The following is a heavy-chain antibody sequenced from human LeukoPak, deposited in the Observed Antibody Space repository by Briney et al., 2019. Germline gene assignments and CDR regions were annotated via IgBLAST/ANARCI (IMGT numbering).Heavy chain of an antibody. D-gene: IGHD5-24*01. CDR1: GFNVSTYA. CDR3: AKARGFTLRDGGMFDY. CDR2: ISWRGGDR. J-gene: IGHJ4*02. Sequence: GGSLRLSCAASGFNVSTYAMNWVRQVPGKGLEGVSGISWRGGDRYDAEAVRGRFTISRDASKKTVSLQMTRLRADDTAIYYCAKARGFTLRDGGMFDYWGQGTLLIVSS. V-gene: IGHV3-23*01.